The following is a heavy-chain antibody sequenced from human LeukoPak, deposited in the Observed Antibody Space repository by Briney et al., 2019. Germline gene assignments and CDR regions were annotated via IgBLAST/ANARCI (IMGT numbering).Heavy chain of an antibody. CDR2: IYHSGST. V-gene: IGHV4-4*02. J-gene: IGHJ5*02. Sequence: SETLSLTCAVSGGSISSSNWWSWVRQPPGKGLEWIGEIYHSGSTNYNPSLKSRVTISVDKSKNQFSLKLSSVTAADTAVYYCARDLGTYYYDSSGWFDPWGQGTLVTVSS. CDR3: ARDLGTYYYDSSGWFDP. D-gene: IGHD3-22*01. CDR1: GGSISSSNW.